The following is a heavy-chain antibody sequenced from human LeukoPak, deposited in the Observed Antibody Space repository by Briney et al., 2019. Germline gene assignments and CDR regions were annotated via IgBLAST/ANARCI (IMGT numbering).Heavy chain of an antibody. CDR1: GFTFSSYS. CDR3: ARGYEYSSGWYEGEDY. D-gene: IGHD6-19*01. Sequence: GGSLRLSCAASGFTFSSYSMNWVRQAPGKGLEWVSSISSSSSYIYYADSVKGRFTISRDNAKNSLYLQMNSLRAEDTAVYYCARGYEYSSGWYEGEDYWGQGTLVTVSS. V-gene: IGHV3-21*01. CDR2: ISSSSSYI. J-gene: IGHJ4*02.